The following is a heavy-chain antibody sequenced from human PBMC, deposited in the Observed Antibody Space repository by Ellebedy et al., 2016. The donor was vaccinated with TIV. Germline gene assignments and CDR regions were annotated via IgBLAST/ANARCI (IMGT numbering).Heavy chain of an antibody. D-gene: IGHD2-21*01. CDR3: VRGAYSYGLDV. V-gene: IGHV4-4*07. CDR2: IYTSGSS. J-gene: IGHJ6*02. CDR1: GVSISFYS. Sequence: SETLSLXXSVTGVSISFYSWSWIRQPAGKGLEWIGRIYTSGSSNYNPSLKSRLIMSTDTSKNQFSLRLSSVTAADTGVYYCVRGAYSYGLDVWGQGTTVTVSS.